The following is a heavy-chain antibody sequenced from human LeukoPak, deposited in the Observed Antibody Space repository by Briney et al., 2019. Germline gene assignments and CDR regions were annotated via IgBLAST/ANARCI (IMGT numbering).Heavy chain of an antibody. V-gene: IGHV3-21*01. CDR1: GFTFSSYS. CDR3: ARDRERDLFDY. Sequence: GGSLRLSCAASGFTFSSYSMNWVRQAPGKGLEWVSSISSSSSYIYYADSVKGRFTISRDNAKNSLCLQMNSLRAEDTAVYYCARDRERDLFDYWGQGTLVTVSS. CDR2: ISSSSSYI. J-gene: IGHJ4*02.